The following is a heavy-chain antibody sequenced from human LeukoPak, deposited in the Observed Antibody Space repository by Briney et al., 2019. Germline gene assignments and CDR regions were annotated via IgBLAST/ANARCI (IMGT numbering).Heavy chain of an antibody. CDR1: GFTFSSYS. J-gene: IGHJ4*02. D-gene: IGHD2-2*01. CDR2: ISSSSSYI. Sequence: GGSLRLSCAASGFTFSSYSMNWVRQAPGKGLEWVSSISSSSSYIYYADSVKGRFTISRDNAKNSLYLQMNSLRAEDTAVYYCARDYKVVPAPFDYWGQGTLVTVSS. V-gene: IGHV3-21*01. CDR3: ARDYKVVPAPFDY.